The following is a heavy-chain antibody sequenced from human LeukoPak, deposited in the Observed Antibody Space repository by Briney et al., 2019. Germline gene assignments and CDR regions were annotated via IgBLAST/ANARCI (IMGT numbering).Heavy chain of an antibody. V-gene: IGHV1-69*01. CDR3: ARGGGSHRYCSGGSCYSVLDY. D-gene: IGHD2-15*01. CDR2: IIPIFGTA. J-gene: IGHJ4*02. Sequence: GASVKVSCKASGGTFSSYAISWVRQAPGQGLEWMGGIIPIFGTANYAQKFQGRVTITADESTSTAYMELSSLRSDDTAVYYCARGGGSHRYCSGGSCYSVLDYWGQGTLVTVSS. CDR1: GGTFSSYA.